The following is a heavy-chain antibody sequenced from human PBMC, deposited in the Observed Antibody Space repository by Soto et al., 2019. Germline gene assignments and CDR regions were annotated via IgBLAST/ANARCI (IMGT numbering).Heavy chain of an antibody. Sequence: SETLSLTCAVYGGSFSGYYWSWIRQPPGKGLEWIGEINHSGSTNYNPSLKSRVTISVDTSKNQFSLKLSSVTAADTAVYYCARMVVAAPYYYGMDVWGQGTTVTVSS. V-gene: IGHV4-34*01. D-gene: IGHD2-15*01. CDR2: INHSGST. CDR3: ARMVVAAPYYYGMDV. CDR1: GGSFSGYY. J-gene: IGHJ6*02.